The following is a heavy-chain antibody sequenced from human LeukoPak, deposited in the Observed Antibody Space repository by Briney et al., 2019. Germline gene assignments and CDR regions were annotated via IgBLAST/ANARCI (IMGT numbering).Heavy chain of an antibody. V-gene: IGHV3-11*01. CDR1: GFTFSNYA. J-gene: IGHJ3*02. CDR2: ISSSGSTI. Sequence: GGSLRLSCAASGFTFSNYAMRWLRQAPGKGLEWVSYISSSGSTIYYADSVKGRFTISRDNAKNSLYLQMNSLRSEDTAVYYCARRAERIRAFDIWGQGTMVTVSS. D-gene: IGHD1-1*01. CDR3: ARRAERIRAFDI.